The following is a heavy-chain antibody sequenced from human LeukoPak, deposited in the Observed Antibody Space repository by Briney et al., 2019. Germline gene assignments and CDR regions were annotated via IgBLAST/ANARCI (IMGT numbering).Heavy chain of an antibody. D-gene: IGHD6-13*01. Sequence: GGSLRLSCAASGFTVSSNYMSWVRQAPGKGLEWVSAISGSGGSTYYADSVKGRFTISRDNSKNTLYLQMNSLRAEDTAVYYCAKQSGSWRPLLDYWGQGTLVTVSS. J-gene: IGHJ4*02. V-gene: IGHV3-23*01. CDR2: ISGSGGST. CDR3: AKQSGSWRPLLDY. CDR1: GFTVSSNY.